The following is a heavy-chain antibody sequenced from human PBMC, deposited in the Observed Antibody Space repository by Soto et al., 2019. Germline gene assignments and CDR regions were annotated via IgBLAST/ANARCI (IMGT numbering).Heavy chain of an antibody. V-gene: IGHV4-31*03. D-gene: IGHD1-26*01. J-gene: IGHJ4*02. Sequence: SQTLSLTCTVSGGSISSGGYYWSWIRQHPGKGLEWIGYIYYSGSTYYNPSLKSRVTISVDTSKNQFSLKLSSVTAADTAVYYCAREGRGLQAFDYWGQGTLVTVSS. CDR3: AREGRGLQAFDY. CDR2: IYYSGST. CDR1: GGSISSGGYY.